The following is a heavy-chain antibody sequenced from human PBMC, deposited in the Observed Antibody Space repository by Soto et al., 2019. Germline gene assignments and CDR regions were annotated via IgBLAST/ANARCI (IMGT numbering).Heavy chain of an antibody. Sequence: GGSLRLSCAASGFTFSSYSMTWVRQAPGKGLEWVSSISSSSSYIYYADSVKGRFTISRDNAKNSLYLQMNSLRAEDTAVYYCARTSTGYYYDSSGYYSGYGMDVWCQGITVTVCS. J-gene: IGHJ6*02. D-gene: IGHD3-22*01. CDR2: ISSSSSYI. V-gene: IGHV3-21*01. CDR1: GFTFSSYS. CDR3: ARTSTGYYYDSSGYYSGYGMDV.